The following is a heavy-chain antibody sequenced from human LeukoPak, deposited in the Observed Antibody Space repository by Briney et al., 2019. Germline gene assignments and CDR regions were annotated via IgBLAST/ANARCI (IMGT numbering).Heavy chain of an antibody. V-gene: IGHV3-21*01. J-gene: IGHJ4*02. CDR1: GFTFSSYS. CDR2: ISSSSSYI. Sequence: GGSLRLSCAASGFTFSSYSMNWVRQAPGKGLEWVSSISSSSSYIYYADSVKGRFTISRDNAKNSLYLQMNSPRVEDTAVYYCARHHWAGFDYWGQGTLVTVSS. D-gene: IGHD6-19*01. CDR3: ARHHWAGFDY.